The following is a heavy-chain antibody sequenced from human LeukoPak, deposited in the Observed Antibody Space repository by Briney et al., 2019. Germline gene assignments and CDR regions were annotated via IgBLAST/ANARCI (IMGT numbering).Heavy chain of an antibody. Sequence: GGSLRLSCVASGFSFSNYAMMWVRQAPGKGLEWVSGISGSGDNTKYADSVKGRFTISRDNSKNTLYLQLNSLKAEDTAVYYCGGLRLLWGQGTLVTISS. CDR3: GGLRLL. V-gene: IGHV3-23*01. D-gene: IGHD3-16*01. J-gene: IGHJ4*02. CDR1: GFSFSNYA. CDR2: ISGSGDNT.